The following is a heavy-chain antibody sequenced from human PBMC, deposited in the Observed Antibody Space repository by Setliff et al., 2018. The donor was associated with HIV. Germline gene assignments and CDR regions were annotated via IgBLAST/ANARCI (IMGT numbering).Heavy chain of an antibody. V-gene: IGHV4-61*09. Sequence: SETLSLTCTVSGGSISSGSYYWSWIRQPAGKGLEWIGHIHTSGSSSYNPSLKSRVIISLDTSKNQISLKLNSVAAADTAVYYCARARRDSYDRGRRNHYYIDVWGKGTTVTVSS. CDR1: GGSISSGSYY. J-gene: IGHJ6*03. CDR2: IHTSGSS. CDR3: ARARRDSYDRGRRNHYYIDV. D-gene: IGHD3-22*01.